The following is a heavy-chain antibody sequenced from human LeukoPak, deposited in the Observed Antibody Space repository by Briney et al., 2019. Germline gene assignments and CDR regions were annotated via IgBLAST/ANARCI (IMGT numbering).Heavy chain of an antibody. J-gene: IGHJ4*02. V-gene: IGHV4-59*01. D-gene: IGHD5-18*01. CDR1: DDSITMYY. CDR2: VDHTGST. CDR3: AREKRGYSYRYFDY. Sequence: SETLSLTCTVSDDSITMYYWTWIRQPPGKGLEWIGYVDHTGSTKFNPSLNGRVSISRDTSNNFFSLRLRSVTAADTAVYYCAREKRGYSYRYFDYWAREPWSPSPQ.